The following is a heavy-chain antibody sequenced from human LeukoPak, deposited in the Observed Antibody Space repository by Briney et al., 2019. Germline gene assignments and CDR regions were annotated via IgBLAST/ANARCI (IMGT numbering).Heavy chain of an antibody. J-gene: IGHJ6*03. CDR3: ARGSLLWSRGLYAAPYYYYYMDV. D-gene: IGHD3-10*01. Sequence: ASVKVSCKASGYTFTSYDINWVRQATGQGLEWMGWMNPNSGNTGYAQKFQGRVTITRNTSISTAYMELSSLRSEDTAVYYCARGSLLWSRGLYAAPYYYYYMDVWGKGTTVTVSS. CDR1: GYTFTSYD. CDR2: MNPNSGNT. V-gene: IGHV1-8*01.